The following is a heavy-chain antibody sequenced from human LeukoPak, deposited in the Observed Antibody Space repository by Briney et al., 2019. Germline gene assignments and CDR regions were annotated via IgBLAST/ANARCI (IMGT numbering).Heavy chain of an antibody. CDR3: ARGRYCGGGTCYHFDS. Sequence: SQTLSLTCAVSGDSFFWDSVAWNWIRQSPSRGLEWLGSTYYSSEWPHDYAVSVKSRINITADTFKSQFSLHLNTVTPEDTAVYFCARGRYCGGGTCYHFDSWGQGTLVTVSS. CDR2: TYYSSEWPH. CDR1: GDSFFWDSVA. V-gene: IGHV6-1*01. J-gene: IGHJ4*02. D-gene: IGHD2-15*01.